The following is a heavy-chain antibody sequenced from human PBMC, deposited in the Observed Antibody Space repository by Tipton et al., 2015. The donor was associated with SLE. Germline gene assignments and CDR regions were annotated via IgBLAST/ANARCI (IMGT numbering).Heavy chain of an antibody. Sequence: SLRLSCAASGFTFSSYGMSWVRQAPGKGLEWVSAISGSGGSTYYADSVKGRFTISRDNSKNTLYLQMNSLRAEDTAVYYCARDRREPPSVTIFGVVTTVHGMDVWGQGTTVTVSS. V-gene: IGHV3-23*01. CDR1: GFTFSSYG. CDR2: ISGSGGST. J-gene: IGHJ6*02. CDR3: ARDRREPPSVTIFGVVTTVHGMDV. D-gene: IGHD3-3*01.